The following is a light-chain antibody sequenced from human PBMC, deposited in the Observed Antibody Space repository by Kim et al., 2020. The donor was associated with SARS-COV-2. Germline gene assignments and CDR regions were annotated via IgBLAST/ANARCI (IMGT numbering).Light chain of an antibody. Sequence: TAQMARITCRGNNFGSKAANWCQQKPGQDPVLVIYTDNNGPSGIPERFSGSTPGNTTALTISRTEAGDDADYYCQVWDSSCDHVVFGGGTKLTVL. CDR3: QVWDSSCDHVV. CDR1: NFGSKA. J-gene: IGLJ2*01. CDR2: TDN. V-gene: IGLV3-12*01.